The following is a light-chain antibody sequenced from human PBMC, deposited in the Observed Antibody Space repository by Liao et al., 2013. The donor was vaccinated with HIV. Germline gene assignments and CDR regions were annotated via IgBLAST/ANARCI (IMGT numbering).Light chain of an antibody. CDR3: QVWDSSSDHWV. Sequence: SYELTQPPSVSVSPGQTARITCSGDALPKLYAYWYQQKPGQAPVLVIYKDSERPSGIPERFSGSNSGNTVTLTISRVEAGDEADYYCQVWDSSSDHWVFGGGTKLTVL. CDR1: ALPKLY. V-gene: IGLV3-25*02. J-gene: IGLJ3*02. CDR2: KDS.